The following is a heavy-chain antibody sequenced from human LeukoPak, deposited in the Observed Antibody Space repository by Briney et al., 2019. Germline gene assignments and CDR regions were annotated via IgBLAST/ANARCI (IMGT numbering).Heavy chain of an antibody. D-gene: IGHD3-9*01. Sequence: GGSLRLSCAASGFTFSSYWMHWVRHAPGKGLVWVSRINSDGSSTTYADSVKGRFTISRDNSKNALYLQMNSLRAEDTAAYYCARDLSPHYDILTGYYKGSRGFDPWGQGTLVTVSS. V-gene: IGHV3-74*03. CDR2: INSDGSST. J-gene: IGHJ5*02. CDR1: GFTFSSYW. CDR3: ARDLSPHYDILTGYYKGSRGFDP.